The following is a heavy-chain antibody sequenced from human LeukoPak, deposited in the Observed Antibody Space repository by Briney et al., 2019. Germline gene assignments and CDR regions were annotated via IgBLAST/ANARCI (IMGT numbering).Heavy chain of an antibody. CDR3: ASIMVVVGSGPYYYYGMDV. D-gene: IGHD2-15*01. Sequence: EGSLRLSCAASGFTVSSNYMSWVRQAPGKGLEWVSVIYSGGSTYYADSVKGRFTISRDNSKNTLYLQMNSLRAEDTAVYYCASIMVVVGSGPYYYYGMDVWGQGTTVTVSS. CDR1: GFTVSSNY. V-gene: IGHV3-66*01. CDR2: IYSGGST. J-gene: IGHJ6*02.